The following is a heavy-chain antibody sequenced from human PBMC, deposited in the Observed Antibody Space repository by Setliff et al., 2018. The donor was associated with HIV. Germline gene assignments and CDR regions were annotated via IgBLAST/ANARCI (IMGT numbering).Heavy chain of an antibody. CDR2: INNDGAHT. Sequence: GGSLRLSCAASGFPFSTYPMHWVRQAPGKGPEYVSTINNDGAHTFYADSVKGRFTISRDNSKNTLYLQMGSLGAEDNAVYYCARALSRWLGATPPDIWGQVTMVTVSS. V-gene: IGHV3-64*02. CDR1: GFPFSTYP. CDR3: ARALSRWLGATPPDI. D-gene: IGHD1-26*01. J-gene: IGHJ3*02.